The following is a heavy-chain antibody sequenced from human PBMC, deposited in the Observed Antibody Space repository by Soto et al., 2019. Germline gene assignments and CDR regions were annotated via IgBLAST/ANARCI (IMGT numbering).Heavy chain of an antibody. V-gene: IGHV3-30*18. CDR3: AKDRVAARVYYYGMDV. J-gene: IGHJ6*02. D-gene: IGHD6-6*01. CDR1: GFTFSSYG. Sequence: QVQLVESGGGVVQPGRSLRLSCAASGFTFSSYGMHWVRQAPGKGLEWGAVISYDGSNKYYADSVKGRFTICRDNSKNTLYLQMNSLRAEDTAVYYCAKDRVAARVYYYGMDVWGQGTTVTVSS. CDR2: ISYDGSNK.